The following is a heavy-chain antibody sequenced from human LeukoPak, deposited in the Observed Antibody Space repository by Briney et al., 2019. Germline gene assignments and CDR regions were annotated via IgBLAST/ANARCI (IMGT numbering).Heavy chain of an antibody. D-gene: IGHD1-26*01. V-gene: IGHV1-18*01. CDR3: ARAVGPRGGNWFDP. J-gene: IGHJ5*02. CDR2: ISAYNGNT. Sequence: ASVKVSCKASGYTFTSYGITWVRQAPGQGLEWMGWISAYNGNTNFAQKVQGRVTMTRDTSTSTVYMDLGSLRSDDTAVYYCARAVGPRGGNWFDPWGQGTLVTVSS. CDR1: GYTFTSYG.